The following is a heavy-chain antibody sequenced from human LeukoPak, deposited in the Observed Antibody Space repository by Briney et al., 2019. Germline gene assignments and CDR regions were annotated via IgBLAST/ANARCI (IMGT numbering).Heavy chain of an antibody. D-gene: IGHD2-15*01. V-gene: IGHV3-30*18. CDR1: GFIFSSYG. J-gene: IGHJ4*02. CDR3: AKDLVRDCSGGSCYGIDY. Sequence: GRSLRLSCAASGFIFSSYGMHWVRQAPGKGLEWVAVISYDGSNKYYADSVKGRFTISRDNSKNTLYLQMNSLRAEDTAVYYCAKDLVRDCSGGSCYGIDYWGQGTLVTVSS. CDR2: ISYDGSNK.